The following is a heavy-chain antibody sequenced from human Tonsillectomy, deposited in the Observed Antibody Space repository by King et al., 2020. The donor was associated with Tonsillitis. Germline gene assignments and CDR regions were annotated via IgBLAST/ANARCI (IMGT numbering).Heavy chain of an antibody. CDR3: ARDGDDYGGNTYYFDS. CDR2: ISISGNTK. J-gene: IGHJ4*02. Sequence: VQLVESGGGLVRPGGSLRLSCVASGFTFSRYSMNWVRQAPGKGLEWVSYISISGNTKYYADSVKGRFTISRDNAKNSLSLQINSLRAEDTAVYYCARDGDDYGGNTYYFDSWGQGTLVTVSS. CDR1: GFTFSRYS. D-gene: IGHD4-23*01. V-gene: IGHV3-48*04.